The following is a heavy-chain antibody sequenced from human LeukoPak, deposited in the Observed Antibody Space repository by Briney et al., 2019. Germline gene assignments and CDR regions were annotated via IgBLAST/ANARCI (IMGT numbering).Heavy chain of an antibody. CDR2: TSAYNGNT. CDR3: ARDSGNYYSPSDY. CDR1: GYTFMNCG. V-gene: IGHV1-18*04. J-gene: IGHJ4*02. D-gene: IGHD1-26*01. Sequence: ASVKVSCKASGYTFMNCGIIWVRQAPGQGLEWMGWTSAYNGNTNFAQKLQDRVTMTTDTSTTTAYMELRSLRSDDTAVYYCARDSGNYYSPSDYWGKGTLVTVSS.